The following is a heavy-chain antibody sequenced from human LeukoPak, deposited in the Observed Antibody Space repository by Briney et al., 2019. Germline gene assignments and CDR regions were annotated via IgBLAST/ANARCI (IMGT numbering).Heavy chain of an antibody. CDR3: ARVGYNYGPSHFQH. D-gene: IGHD5-18*01. CDR2: INHSGST. CDR1: GGSFSGYY. J-gene: IGHJ1*01. Sequence: LETLSLTCAVYGGSFSGYYWSWIRQPPGKGLEWIGEINHSGSTNYNPSLKSRVTISVDTSKNQFSLKLSSVTAADTAVYYCARVGYNYGPSHFQHWGQGTLVTVSS. V-gene: IGHV4-34*01.